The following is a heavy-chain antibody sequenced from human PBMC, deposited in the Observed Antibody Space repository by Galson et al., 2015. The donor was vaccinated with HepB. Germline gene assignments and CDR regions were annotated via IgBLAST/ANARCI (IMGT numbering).Heavy chain of an antibody. Sequence: TLSLTCTISGGSISSANYYWSWIRQPAGKGLEWIGRIYTSGSTNYNPSLKSRVTMSVDTSKNQFSLKLSSVTAADTAVYYCARDGGEVRGVSWFDPWGQGTLVTVSS. D-gene: IGHD3-10*01. CDR2: IYTSGST. V-gene: IGHV4-61*02. CDR1: GGSISSANYY. CDR3: ARDGGEVRGVSWFDP. J-gene: IGHJ5*02.